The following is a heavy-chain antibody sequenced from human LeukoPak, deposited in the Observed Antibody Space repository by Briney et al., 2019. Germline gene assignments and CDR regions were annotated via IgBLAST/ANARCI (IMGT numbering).Heavy chain of an antibody. CDR1: GFTFSNAR. V-gene: IGHV3-15*01. CDR2: IKSKTNGGTN. Sequence: GGSLRLSCAASGFTFSNARMSWVRKAQGKGQELVGRIKSKTNGGTNDYAAPEKRRFTISRDDSKNTLYLQMNSLKTEDTAVYYCTTGKPPDIVEVVAATEGDPPYDYWGQGTLVTVSS. D-gene: IGHD2-15*01. J-gene: IGHJ4*02. CDR3: TTGKPPDIVEVVAATEGDPPYDY.